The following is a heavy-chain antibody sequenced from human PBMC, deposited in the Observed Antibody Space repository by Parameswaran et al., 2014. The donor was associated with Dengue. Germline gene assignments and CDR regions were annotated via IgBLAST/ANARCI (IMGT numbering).Heavy chain of an antibody. CDR1: GFTFSSYA. V-gene: IGHV3-23*01. D-gene: IGHD6-13*01. Sequence: GSLRLSCAASGFTFSSYAMSWVRQAPGKGLEWVSGISGSGGRTYYADSVKGRFTISRDNSKNTLDLQMNSLRAEDTAVYYCAKDRPGYSSSSIDAFDIWGQGTMVTVSS. J-gene: IGHJ3*02. CDR2: ISGSGGRT. CDR3: AKDRPGYSSSSIDAFDI.